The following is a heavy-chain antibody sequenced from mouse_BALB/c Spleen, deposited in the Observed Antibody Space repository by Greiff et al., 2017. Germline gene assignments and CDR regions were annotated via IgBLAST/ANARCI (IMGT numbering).Heavy chain of an antibody. J-gene: IGHJ2*01. V-gene: IGHV5-6*01. CDR1: GFTFSSYG. CDR3: ARRTGTGVFDY. D-gene: IGHD4-1*01. Sequence: DVHLVESGGDLVKPGGSLKLSCAASGFTFSSYGMSWVRQTPDKRLEWVATISSGGSYTYYPDSVKGRFTISRDNAKNTLYLQMSSLKSEDTAMYYCARRTGTGVFDYWGQGTTLTVSS. CDR2: ISSGGSYT.